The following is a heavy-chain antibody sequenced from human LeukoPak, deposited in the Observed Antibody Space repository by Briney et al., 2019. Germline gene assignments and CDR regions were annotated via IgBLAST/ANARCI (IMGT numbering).Heavy chain of an antibody. D-gene: IGHD4-17*01. CDR2: INSDGRIT. J-gene: IGHJ3*01. Sequence: GGSLRLSCAASGFTFSNYGMHWVRQAPGKGLVWVSVINSDGRITNYADSVKGRFTISRDNAKNTLYLQMNRLRATDTSVYDCARDYGDPFDVWGQGKMVTVSS. CDR1: GFTFSNYG. CDR3: ARDYGDPFDV. V-gene: IGHV3-74*01.